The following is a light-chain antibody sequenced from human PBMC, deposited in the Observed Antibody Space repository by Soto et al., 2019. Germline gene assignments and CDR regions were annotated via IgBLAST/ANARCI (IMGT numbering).Light chain of an antibody. CDR2: AAS. Sequence: DIQMTQSPSSLSASVGDRVTITCRASQSISNYINWYQQKPGQAPKLLIYAASSLQSGVPSRCSGSGSGTDFTLTISSLQPEDFATYYCQQSYSRTFGPGTKVDIK. CDR3: QQSYSRT. J-gene: IGKJ3*01. V-gene: IGKV1-39*01. CDR1: QSISNY.